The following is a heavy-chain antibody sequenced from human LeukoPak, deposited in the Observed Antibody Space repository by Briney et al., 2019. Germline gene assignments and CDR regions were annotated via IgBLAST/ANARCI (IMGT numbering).Heavy chain of an antibody. CDR2: INPNSGGT. J-gene: IGHJ6*03. D-gene: IGHD6-13*01. V-gene: IGHV1-2*02. CDR3: ARVVCSSWYRGDYCYMDV. CDR1: GYTFTGYY. Sequence: ASVKVSCKASGYTFTGYYMHWVRQAPGQGLEWMGWINPNSGGTNYAQKLQGRVTMTTDTSTSTAYMELRSLRSDDTAVYYCARVVCSSWYRGDYCYMDVWGKGTTVTISS.